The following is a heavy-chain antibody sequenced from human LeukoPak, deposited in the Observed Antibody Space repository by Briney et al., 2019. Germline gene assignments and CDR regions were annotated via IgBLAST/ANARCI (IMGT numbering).Heavy chain of an antibody. V-gene: IGHV3-64D*09. J-gene: IGHJ4*02. CDR2: ISSNGGRT. Sequence: GGSLRLSCSPSGFSFSNYAMHWVRQAPGKGLEYVSAISSNGGRTYYADSVKGRFTISRDNSKNTLFLQMSSLRAEDTAVYYCVKGREAEAGRGFDYWGQGTLVTV. D-gene: IGHD6-13*01. CDR1: GFSFSNYA. CDR3: VKGREAEAGRGFDY.